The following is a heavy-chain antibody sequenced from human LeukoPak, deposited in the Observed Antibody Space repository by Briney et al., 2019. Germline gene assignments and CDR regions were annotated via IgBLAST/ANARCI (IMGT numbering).Heavy chain of an antibody. CDR1: GYTLTELS. J-gene: IGHJ6*02. D-gene: IGHD2-2*01. V-gene: IGHV1-24*01. Sequence: GASVKVSCKVSGYTLTELSMHWVRQAPGKGLEWMGGFDPEDGETIYAQKFQGRVTMTEDTSTDTAYMELSSLRSEDTAVYYCATPDCSSTSCSSFGDYYYGMDVWGQGTTVTVSS. CDR3: ATPDCSSTSCSSFGDYYYGMDV. CDR2: FDPEDGET.